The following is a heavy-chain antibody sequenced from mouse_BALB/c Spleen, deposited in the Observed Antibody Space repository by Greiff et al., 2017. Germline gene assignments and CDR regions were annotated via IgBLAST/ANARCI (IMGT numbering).Heavy chain of an antibody. CDR1: GDSITSGY. Sequence: EVELMESGPSLVKPSQTLSLTCSVTGDSITSGYWNWIRKFPGNKLEYMGYISYSGSTYYNPSLKSRISITRDTSKNQYYLQLNSVTTEDTATYYCARYYGSSYGFAYWGQGTLVTVSA. CDR3: ARYYGSSYGFAY. V-gene: IGHV3-8*02. CDR2: ISYSGST. J-gene: IGHJ3*01. D-gene: IGHD1-1*01.